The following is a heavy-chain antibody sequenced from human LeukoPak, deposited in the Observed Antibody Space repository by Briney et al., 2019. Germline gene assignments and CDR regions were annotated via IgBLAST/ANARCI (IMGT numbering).Heavy chain of an antibody. V-gene: IGHV3-7*03. Sequence: GGSLRLSCAASGFTFSSYWMSWVRQAPGKGLEWVANIKHDGSEKYYVDSVKGRFTISRDDSKNMLYLQMNSLKTEDTAVYYCTTDHNYGGPSYFDSWGQGILVTVPS. CDR2: IKHDGSEK. J-gene: IGHJ4*02. CDR1: GFTFSSYW. D-gene: IGHD3-10*01. CDR3: TTDHNYGGPSYFDS.